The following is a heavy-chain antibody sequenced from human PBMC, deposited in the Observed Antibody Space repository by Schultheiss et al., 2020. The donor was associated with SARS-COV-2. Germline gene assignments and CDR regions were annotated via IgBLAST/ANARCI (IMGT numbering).Heavy chain of an antibody. CDR2: ISGSGGST. CDR3: ARETFDDAFDI. Sequence: GGSLRLSCAASGFTFSSYAMHWVRQAPGKGLEWVSAISGSGGSTSYADSVKGRFTISRDNAKNTLYLQMNSLRAEDTAVYYCARETFDDAFDIWGQGTMVTVSS. CDR1: GFTFSSYA. J-gene: IGHJ3*02. V-gene: IGHV3-23*01.